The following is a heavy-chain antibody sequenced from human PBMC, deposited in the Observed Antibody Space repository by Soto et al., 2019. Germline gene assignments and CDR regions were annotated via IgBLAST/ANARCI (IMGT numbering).Heavy chain of an antibody. D-gene: IGHD3-10*01. CDR1: GFTFSSYS. Sequence: EVQLVESGGGLVKPGGSLRLSCAASGFTFSSYSMNWVRQAPGKGLEWVSSISSSSSYIYYADSVKGRFTISRDNAKNSLYLQMNILRAEDTAVYYCARDRYGSGRSPFDYWGQGTLVTVSS. CDR2: ISSSSSYI. CDR3: ARDRYGSGRSPFDY. J-gene: IGHJ4*02. V-gene: IGHV3-21*01.